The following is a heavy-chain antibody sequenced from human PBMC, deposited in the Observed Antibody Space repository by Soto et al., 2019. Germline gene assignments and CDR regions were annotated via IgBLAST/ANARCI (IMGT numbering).Heavy chain of an antibody. CDR3: AREDYPPLKYYYYYGMDV. J-gene: IGHJ6*02. Sequence: GESLKISCNGSGYIFTSYWIGWVRQMPGKGLEWMGIIYPGDSDTRYSPSFQGQVTISADKSISTAYLQWSSLKASDTAVYYCAREDYPPLKYYYYYGMDVWGQGTTVTVSS. V-gene: IGHV5-51*01. CDR2: IYPGDSDT. D-gene: IGHD3-16*01. CDR1: GYIFTSYW.